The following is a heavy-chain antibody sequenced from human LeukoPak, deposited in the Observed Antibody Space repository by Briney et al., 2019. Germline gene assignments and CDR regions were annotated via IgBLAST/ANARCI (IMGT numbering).Heavy chain of an antibody. CDR2: ISAYNGNT. Sequence: GASVKVSCKASGYTFTSYGISWVRQAPGQGLEWMGWISAYNGNTNYAQKLQGRVTMTTDTSTSTAYMELRSLRSDDTAVYYCARIHGYCSSTSCSWVWAFDYWGQGTLVTVSS. D-gene: IGHD2-2*01. CDR1: GYTFTSYG. J-gene: IGHJ4*02. CDR3: ARIHGYCSSTSCSWVWAFDY. V-gene: IGHV1-18*01.